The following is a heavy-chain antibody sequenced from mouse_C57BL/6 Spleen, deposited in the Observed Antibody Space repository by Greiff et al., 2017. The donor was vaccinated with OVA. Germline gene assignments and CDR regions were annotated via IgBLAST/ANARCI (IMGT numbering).Heavy chain of an antibody. Sequence: EVQVVESGGGLVKPGGSLKLSCAASGFTFSSYAMSWVRQTPEKRLEWVATISDGGSYTYYPDNVKGRFTISRDNAKNNLYLQMSHLKSEDTAMYYCARDRGYGSSYGEYFDVWGTGTTVTVSS. CDR2: ISDGGSYT. V-gene: IGHV5-4*01. J-gene: IGHJ1*03. CDR3: ARDRGYGSSYGEYFDV. CDR1: GFTFSSYA. D-gene: IGHD1-1*01.